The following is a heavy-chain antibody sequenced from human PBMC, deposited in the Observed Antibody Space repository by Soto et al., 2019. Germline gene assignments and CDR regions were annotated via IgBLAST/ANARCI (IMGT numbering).Heavy chain of an antibody. CDR1: GYSFTSYW. J-gene: IGHJ5*02. D-gene: IGHD6-13*01. CDR3: ARHSRIAAAGFNSFDP. Sequence: GESLKISCKGSGYSFTSYWIGWVRQMPGKGLEWMGIIYPGDSDTRYSPSFQGQVTISADKSISTAYLQWSSLKASDTAMYDCARHSRIAAAGFNSFDPWGQGTLVTVSS. CDR2: IYPGDSDT. V-gene: IGHV5-51*01.